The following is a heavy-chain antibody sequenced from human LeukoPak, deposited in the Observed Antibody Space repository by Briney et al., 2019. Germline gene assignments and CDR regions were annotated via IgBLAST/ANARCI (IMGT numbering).Heavy chain of an antibody. D-gene: IGHD3-9*01. J-gene: IGHJ4*02. V-gene: IGHV4-59*08. CDR2: MYNSGST. CDR3: ARGDILTGYYIDY. CDR1: GGSISSYF. Sequence: PSETLSLTCTVSGGSISSYFWSWIRQPPGEGLEWIGYMYNSGSTNYNPSLKSRVTISVDSSKNQFSLKLSSVTAADTAVYYCARGDILTGYYIDYWGQGTLVTVSS.